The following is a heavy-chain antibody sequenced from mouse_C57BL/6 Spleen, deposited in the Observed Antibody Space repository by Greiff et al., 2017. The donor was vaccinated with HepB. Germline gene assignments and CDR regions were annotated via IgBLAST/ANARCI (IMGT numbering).Heavy chain of an antibody. J-gene: IGHJ4*01. CDR3: ARGLRREGYYAMDY. D-gene: IGHD2-2*01. Sequence: QVQLKQPGAELVRPGSSVKLSCKASGYTFTSYWMHWVKQRPIQGLEWIGNIDPSDSETHYNQKFKDKATLTVDKSSSTAYMQLSSLTSEDSAVYYCARGLRREGYYAMDYWGQGTSVTVSS. CDR2: IDPSDSET. CDR1: GYTFTSYW. V-gene: IGHV1-52*01.